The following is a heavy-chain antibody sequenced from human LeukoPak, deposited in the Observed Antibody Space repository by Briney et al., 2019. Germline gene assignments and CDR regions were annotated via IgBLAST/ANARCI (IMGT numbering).Heavy chain of an antibody. CDR1: GFTFSNYD. J-gene: IGHJ4*02. CDR3: AKDLFPYCTNGLCYKRIRYSDN. Sequence: GGSLRLSCAASGFTFSNYDMSWVRQAPGGGLEWVSSISSGGIDTYYADSVKGRFTISRDNSKNNLYLQMNSLRAEDTALYYCAKDLFPYCTNGLCYKRIRYSDNWGQGTLVTVSS. D-gene: IGHD2-8*01. CDR2: ISSGGIDT. V-gene: IGHV3-23*01.